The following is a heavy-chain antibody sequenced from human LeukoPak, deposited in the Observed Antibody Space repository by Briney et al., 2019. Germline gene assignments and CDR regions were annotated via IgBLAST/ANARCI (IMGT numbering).Heavy chain of an antibody. Sequence: SENLSLTCPVSGGSITSSSSYWGWIRQPPGKGLEWIGTIYYSGTTYYNPSLKSRVTISIDAAKNQFSLMLTSVTAADTAVYYCARLVPPGGGDCTGSNCHTVYYFDYWGQGTLVTVSS. CDR3: ARLVPPGGGDCTGSNCHTVYYFDY. V-gene: IGHV4-39*01. J-gene: IGHJ4*02. CDR2: IYYSGTT. CDR1: GGSITSSSSY. D-gene: IGHD2-15*01.